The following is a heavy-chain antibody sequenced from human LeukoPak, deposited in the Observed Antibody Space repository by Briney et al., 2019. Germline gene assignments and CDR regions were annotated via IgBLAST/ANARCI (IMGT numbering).Heavy chain of an antibody. CDR2: ISSSGSTI. J-gene: IGHJ3*02. CDR1: GFTFSSYE. D-gene: IGHD3-22*01. V-gene: IGHV3-48*03. CDR3: ARVGSGFAFDI. Sequence: GGSLRLSCAASGFTFSSYEMNWVHQAPGKGLEWVSYISSSGSTIYYADSVKGRFTISRDNAKNSLYLQMNSLRAEDTAVYYCARVGSGFAFDIWGQGTMVTVSS.